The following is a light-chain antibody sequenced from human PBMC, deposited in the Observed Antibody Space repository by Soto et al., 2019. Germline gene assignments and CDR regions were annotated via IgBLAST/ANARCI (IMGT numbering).Light chain of an antibody. Sequence: ETLLTQSPATLSMSPGETATLSCRASQSVSSSYLAWYQQKPGQAPRLLIYGASSRATGIPDRFSGSGSGTEFTLTISSLQSEDFAVYYCQQYNNWPSFGQGTRLEIK. CDR1: QSVSSSY. J-gene: IGKJ5*01. CDR3: QQYNNWPS. V-gene: IGKV3D-15*01. CDR2: GAS.